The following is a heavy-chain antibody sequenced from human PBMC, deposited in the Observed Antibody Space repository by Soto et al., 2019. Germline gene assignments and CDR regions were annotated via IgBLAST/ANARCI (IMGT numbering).Heavy chain of an antibody. CDR3: ARDDGGNSYYYYGMDV. V-gene: IGHV4-39*07. CDR2: IYYSGST. CDR1: GGSISSSSCY. J-gene: IGHJ6*02. Sequence: SETLSLTCTVSGGSISSSSCYWGWIRQPPGKGLEWIGSIYYSGSTYYNPSLKSRVTISVDTSKNQFSLKLSSVTAADTAVYYCARDDGGNSYYYYGMDVWGQGTTVTVSS. D-gene: IGHD2-21*02.